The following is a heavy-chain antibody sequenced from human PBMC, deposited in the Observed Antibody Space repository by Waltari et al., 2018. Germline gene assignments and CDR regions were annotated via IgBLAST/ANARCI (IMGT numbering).Heavy chain of an antibody. D-gene: IGHD3-10*01. CDR3: ARDSRGAQGVLKDAFDL. CDR1: GYTFTAHY. V-gene: IGHV1-2*02. Sequence: QVQMVQSGAEVKKPGASVKVSCKASGYTFTAHYIHWVRQAPGQRPEWMAWINPKSGGTNYEEKYLGRVTVTMDTSITTAYMELSGLASDDTAMYYCARDSRGAQGVLKDAFDLWGQGTMVTVFS. CDR2: INPKSGGT. J-gene: IGHJ3*01.